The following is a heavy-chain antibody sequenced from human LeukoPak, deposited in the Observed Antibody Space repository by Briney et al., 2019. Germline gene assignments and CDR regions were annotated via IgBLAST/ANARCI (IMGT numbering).Heavy chain of an antibody. D-gene: IGHD3-22*01. Sequence: PGGSLRLSCASSGFTFSRYAMSWVRQAPGKGLEWVSAISGSGGSTYYADSVKGRFTISRDNSKNTLYLQMNSMRAEDTAVYYCAKDIHDLSPYYDSSGYYNYWGQGTLVTVSS. J-gene: IGHJ4*02. CDR1: GFTFSRYA. CDR3: AKDIHDLSPYYDSSGYYNY. CDR2: ISGSGGST. V-gene: IGHV3-23*01.